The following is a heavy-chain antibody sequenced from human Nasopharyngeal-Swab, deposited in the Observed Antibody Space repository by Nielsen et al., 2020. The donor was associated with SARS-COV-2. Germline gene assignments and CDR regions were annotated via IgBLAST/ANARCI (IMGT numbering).Heavy chain of an antibody. Sequence: GGSLRLSCAASGFTFDDYAMHWVRQAPGKGLEWVSGISWNSGSIGYADSVKGRFTISRDNAKSSLYLQMNSLRAEDTAVYYCARVDADYDFWSGSKSGLFDYWGQGTLVTVSS. V-gene: IGHV3-9*01. CDR3: ARVDADYDFWSGSKSGLFDY. CDR1: GFTFDDYA. J-gene: IGHJ4*02. D-gene: IGHD3-3*01. CDR2: ISWNSGSI.